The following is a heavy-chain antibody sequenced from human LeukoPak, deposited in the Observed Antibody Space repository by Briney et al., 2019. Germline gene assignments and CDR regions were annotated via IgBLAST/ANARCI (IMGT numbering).Heavy chain of an antibody. V-gene: IGHV4-4*07. CDR1: GGSIGNYY. D-gene: IGHD3-10*01. J-gene: IGHJ4*02. CDR2: ISTSGTT. Sequence: SETLSLTCTVSGGSIGNYYWNWIRQPAGKGLEWIGRISTSGTTNYHPSLKSRVTLSLDTSKNQFSLNLRFVTAENTAIYFCARRHPYYYGSGTYSREDWGQGTLVTVSS. CDR3: ARRHPYYYGSGTYSRED.